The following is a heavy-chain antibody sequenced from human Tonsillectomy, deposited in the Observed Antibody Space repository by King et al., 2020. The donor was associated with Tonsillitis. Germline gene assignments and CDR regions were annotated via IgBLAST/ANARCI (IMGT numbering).Heavy chain of an antibody. J-gene: IGHJ4*02. CDR2: IRADGSEK. CDR3: ARGITFFDS. V-gene: IGHV3-7*04. Sequence: VQLVESGGGLVQPGGSLRLACATSGFNFNTYWMTWVRQAPGNGLEWVANIRADGSEKYYVDSVRGRFTISSDNAKSSLFLQMNSVRGEDTAVYYCARGITFFDSWGQGTLVTVSP. CDR1: GFNFNTYW. D-gene: IGHD3-10*01.